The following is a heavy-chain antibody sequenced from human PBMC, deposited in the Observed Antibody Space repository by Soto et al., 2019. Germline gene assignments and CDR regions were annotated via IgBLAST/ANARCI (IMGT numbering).Heavy chain of an antibody. D-gene: IGHD4-17*01. Sequence: QVQLVESGGGVVQPGRSLRLSCAASGFTFSSYGMHWVRQAPGKGLEWVAVISYDGSNKYYADSVKGRFTISRDNSKNTLHLQIMSLRAEDSAVYYCAKDQDDGDYGGYFDYWGQGTLVTVSS. CDR2: ISYDGSNK. CDR1: GFTFSSYG. J-gene: IGHJ4*02. V-gene: IGHV3-30*18. CDR3: AKDQDDGDYGGYFDY.